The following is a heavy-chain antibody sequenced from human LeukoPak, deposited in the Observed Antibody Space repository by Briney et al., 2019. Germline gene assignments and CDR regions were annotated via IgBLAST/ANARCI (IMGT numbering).Heavy chain of an antibody. CDR3: ARDGKDSMIVVVTAEYFQH. V-gene: IGHV3-21*01. D-gene: IGHD3-22*01. CDR2: ISSSSSYI. Sequence: PGGPLRLSCAASGFTFSSYTMNWVRQAPGKGLEWVSSISSSSSYIYYADSVKGRFTISRDNAKNSLYLQMDSLRAEDTAVYYCARDGKDSMIVVVTAEYFQHWGQGTQVTVSS. J-gene: IGHJ1*01. CDR1: GFTFSSYT.